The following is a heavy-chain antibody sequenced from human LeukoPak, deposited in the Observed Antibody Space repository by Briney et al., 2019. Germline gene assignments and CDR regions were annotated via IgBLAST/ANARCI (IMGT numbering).Heavy chain of an antibody. Sequence: GGSLRLSCVVSGFIVSNNYMVWVRQAPGKGLEWVSVIYSGGSTYYADSVKGRFTISRDNSKNTLYLQMNSLRAEDTALYYCARVTDISVAAYFDYWGQGTLVTVSS. CDR3: ARVTDISVAAYFDY. V-gene: IGHV3-53*01. CDR2: IYSGGST. CDR1: GFIVSNNY. J-gene: IGHJ4*02. D-gene: IGHD6-19*01.